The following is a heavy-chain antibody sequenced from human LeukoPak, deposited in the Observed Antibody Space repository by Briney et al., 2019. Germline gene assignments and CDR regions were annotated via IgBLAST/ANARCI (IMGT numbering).Heavy chain of an antibody. Sequence: PSETLSLTCAVYGGSFRGYYWIWLRQPPGKGLEWIGSIYYSGSTYYNPSLKSRVTISVDTSKNQFSLKLSSVTAADTAVYYCARSGIAAAAVGTWGQGTLVTVSS. CDR3: ARSGIAAAAVGT. CDR1: GGSFRGYY. CDR2: IYYSGST. J-gene: IGHJ5*02. V-gene: IGHV4-34*01. D-gene: IGHD6-13*01.